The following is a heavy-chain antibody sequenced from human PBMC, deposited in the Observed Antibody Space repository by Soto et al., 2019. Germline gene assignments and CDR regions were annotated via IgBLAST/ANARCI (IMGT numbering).Heavy chain of an antibody. Sequence: GGSLRLSCAASGFTFSDYYMSWIRQAPGKGLEWVSYISSSSSYTNYADSVKGRFTISRDNAKNSLYLQMNSLRAEDTAVYYCATRLNCSGGSCYSAPTYGMDVWGQGTTVTVSS. CDR1: GFTFSDYY. J-gene: IGHJ6*02. D-gene: IGHD2-15*01. CDR3: ATRLNCSGGSCYSAPTYGMDV. V-gene: IGHV3-11*06. CDR2: ISSSSSYT.